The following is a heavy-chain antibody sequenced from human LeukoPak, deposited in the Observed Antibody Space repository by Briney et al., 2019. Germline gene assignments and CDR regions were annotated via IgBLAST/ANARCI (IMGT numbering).Heavy chain of an antibody. Sequence: PSETLSLTCAAYGGSFSGYYWNWIRQSPGMGLEWIGEINHSGSTNYNLSLKSRVTISVDTPKNQFSLRLTSVTAADTAVYYCARGRVQYYFGSGSQGWFDPWGQGTLVTVSS. D-gene: IGHD3-10*01. V-gene: IGHV4-34*01. CDR2: INHSGST. CDR1: GGSFSGYY. J-gene: IGHJ5*02. CDR3: ARGRVQYYFGSGSQGWFDP.